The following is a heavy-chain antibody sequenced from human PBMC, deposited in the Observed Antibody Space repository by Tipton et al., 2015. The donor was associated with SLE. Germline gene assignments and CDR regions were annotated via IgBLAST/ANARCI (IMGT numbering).Heavy chain of an antibody. CDR1: GFTFSSYA. CDR3: ARGRSFYDSSDYFDY. V-gene: IGHV3-23*03. CDR2: IYSGDSST. J-gene: IGHJ4*02. Sequence: GSLRLSCAASGFTFSSYAMSWVRQAPGKGLEWVSVIYSGDSSTHYADSVRGRFTISRDDAKNTLYLQMNNLRAEDTAVYYCARGRSFYDSSDYFDYWGQGTLVTVSS. D-gene: IGHD3-22*01.